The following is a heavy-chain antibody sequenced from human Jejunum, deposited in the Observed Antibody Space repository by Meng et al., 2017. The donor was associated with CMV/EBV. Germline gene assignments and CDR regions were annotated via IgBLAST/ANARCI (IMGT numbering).Heavy chain of an antibody. Sequence: GFTFTSHAMGWVRQAPGKGLEWVAAISGGGIQTFYADSVKGRFTISRDNSNSTLYLQMNSLRAEDTAIYYCAKDSGYTVSAPFDYWGQGTLVTVSS. V-gene: IGHV3-23*01. CDR3: AKDSGYTVSAPFDY. CDR1: GFTFTSHA. CDR2: ISGGGIQT. D-gene: IGHD3-10*01. J-gene: IGHJ4*02.